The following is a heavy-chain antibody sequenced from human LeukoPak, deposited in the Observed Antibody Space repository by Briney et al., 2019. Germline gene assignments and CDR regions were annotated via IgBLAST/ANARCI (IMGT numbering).Heavy chain of an antibody. CDR2: INSDGSST. Sequence: GGSLRLSCAASGFIFSSYWMHWVRQAPGKGLVWVSRINSDGSSTSYADSVKGRFTISRDNAKNTLYLQMNSLRAEDTAVYYCARRVVVPAAPYYFDCWGQGTLVTVSS. D-gene: IGHD2-2*01. CDR3: ARRVVVPAAPYYFDC. J-gene: IGHJ4*02. CDR1: GFIFSSYW. V-gene: IGHV3-74*01.